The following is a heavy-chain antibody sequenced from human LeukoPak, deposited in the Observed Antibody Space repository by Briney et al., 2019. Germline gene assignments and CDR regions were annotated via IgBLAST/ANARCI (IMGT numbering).Heavy chain of an antibody. V-gene: IGHV4-4*07. CDR2: IHTSGTT. CDR3: ARGDYYAGGRRTWFDL. Sequence: MSSETLSLTCTVPGDSMGTYYWSFVRQPAGKGLEWIGRIHTSGTTCYNASLKSRVTMSIDASNDQFSLRLTSVTAADTPVFYCARGDYYAGGRRTWFDLWSEGTLVTVSS. J-gene: IGHJ5*02. D-gene: IGHD4-23*01. CDR1: GDSMGTYY.